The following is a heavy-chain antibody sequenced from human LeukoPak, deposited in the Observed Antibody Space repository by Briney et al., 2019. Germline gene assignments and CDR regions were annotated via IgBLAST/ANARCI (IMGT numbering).Heavy chain of an antibody. Sequence: PGGSLRLPCAASGFTFSDYYMSWVRQAPGKGLEGVSYISSRGSTIYYADSVKGRFTISRDNDKNSLYLQMNSLRAEDTAVYYCARGVKIAARPLYFDYWGQGTLVTVSS. CDR1: GFTFSDYY. V-gene: IGHV3-11*04. D-gene: IGHD6-6*01. CDR2: ISSRGSTI. J-gene: IGHJ4*02. CDR3: ARGVKIAARPLYFDY.